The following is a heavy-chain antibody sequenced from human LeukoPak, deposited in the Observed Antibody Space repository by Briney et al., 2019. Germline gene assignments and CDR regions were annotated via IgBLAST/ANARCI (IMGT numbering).Heavy chain of an antibody. D-gene: IGHD3-3*01. Sequence: SQTLSLTCTVSGGSISSGDYYWSWIRQPPGKGLEWIGYIYYSGSTYYNPSLKSRVTISVDTSKNQFSLKLSSVTAADAAVYYCASSAHYDFWSGSTYYYYYGMDVWGQGTTVTVSS. J-gene: IGHJ6*02. CDR3: ASSAHYDFWSGSTYYYYYGMDV. V-gene: IGHV4-30-4*01. CDR1: GGSISSGDYY. CDR2: IYYSGST.